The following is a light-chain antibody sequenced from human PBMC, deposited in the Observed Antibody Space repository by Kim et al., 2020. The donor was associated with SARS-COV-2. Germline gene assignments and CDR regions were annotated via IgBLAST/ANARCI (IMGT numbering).Light chain of an antibody. CDR1: QSLLHTDVRTY. Sequence: DIVMTQTHLSLPVTPGQPASISCMSTQSLLHTDVRTYLFWYQQRPGQAPQLLMYEISRRFSGVPDKFSGSGSGTDFTLKISRLEAEDFAGYYYKQGIRFPYTFGPGTKLEI. CDR3: KQGIRFPYT. CDR2: EIS. V-gene: IGKV2-29*02. J-gene: IGKJ2*01.